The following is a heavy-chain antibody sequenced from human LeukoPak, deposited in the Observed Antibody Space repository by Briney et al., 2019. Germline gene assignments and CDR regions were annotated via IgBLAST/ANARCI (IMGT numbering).Heavy chain of an antibody. CDR1: GGSISSSSYY. Sequence: SETLSLTCTVSGGSISSSSYYWGWIRQPPGKGLEWIGNIYYSGSTYYNPSLKSRVTISVDTSKNQFSLKLSSVTAADTAVYYCARELRWGGFDYWGQGTLVTVSS. D-gene: IGHD2-21*01. V-gene: IGHV4-39*07. CDR3: ARELRWGGFDY. J-gene: IGHJ4*02. CDR2: IYYSGST.